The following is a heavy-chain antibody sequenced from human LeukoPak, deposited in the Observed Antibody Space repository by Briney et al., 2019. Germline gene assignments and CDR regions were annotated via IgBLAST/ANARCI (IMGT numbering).Heavy chain of an antibody. J-gene: IGHJ5*02. V-gene: IGHV5-51*01. CDR2: IYPGESDA. CDR1: GDRFSTYW. Sequence: GESLKISCNVSGDRFSTYWIAWVRQGPGKGLGWMGIIYPGESDAKYTPSFQGQVTFSVDKSDGTAFLQWHSLKASDTAIYYCARHASVSMTSPYSSWGQGTLVTVSA. D-gene: IGHD2-15*01. CDR3: ARHASVSMTSPYSS.